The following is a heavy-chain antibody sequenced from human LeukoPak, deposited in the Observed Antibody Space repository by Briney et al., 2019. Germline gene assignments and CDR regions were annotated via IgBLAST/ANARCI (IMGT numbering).Heavy chain of an antibody. D-gene: IGHD3-10*01. Sequence: WASVKVSCTASGYTFTSYGISWVRQAPGQGLEWMGWISAYNGNTNYAQKLQGRVTMTTDTSTSTAYMELRSLRSDDTAVYYCARDGDRPVWFGELLSLDYWGQGTLVTVSS. CDR3: ARDGDRPVWFGELLSLDY. V-gene: IGHV1-18*01. CDR2: ISAYNGNT. CDR1: GYTFTSYG. J-gene: IGHJ4*02.